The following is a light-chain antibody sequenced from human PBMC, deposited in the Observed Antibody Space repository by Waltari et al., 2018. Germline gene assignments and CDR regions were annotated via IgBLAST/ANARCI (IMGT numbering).Light chain of an antibody. V-gene: IGKV1-9*01. CDR1: QGISSY. CDR3: LQLTSYPFT. CDR2: AAT. J-gene: IGKJ3*01. Sequence: DIQMTQSPSSVSASVGDTVTITCRASQGISSYLNWFQQKPGEAPKLLIYAATTLRSGVPSRFSGRGSGTEFTLTISSLQPEDFATYYCLQLTSYPFTFGPGTKLDIK.